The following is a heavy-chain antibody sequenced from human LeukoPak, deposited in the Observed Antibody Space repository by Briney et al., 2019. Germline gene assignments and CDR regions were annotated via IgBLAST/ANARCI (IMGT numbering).Heavy chain of an antibody. CDR3: AKIPLGSHWVDFDY. V-gene: IGHV3-23*01. Sequence: PGGSLRLSCAASGFTFSRSSLSWVRQAPGQGLEWVSSMSGAGDIAHYAESVRGRFTISRDNSRNTLYLQMNSLRADDTAVYYCAKIPLGSHWVDFDYWGQGTLVTVSS. J-gene: IGHJ4*02. D-gene: IGHD3-10*01. CDR1: GFTFSRSS. CDR2: MSGAGDIA.